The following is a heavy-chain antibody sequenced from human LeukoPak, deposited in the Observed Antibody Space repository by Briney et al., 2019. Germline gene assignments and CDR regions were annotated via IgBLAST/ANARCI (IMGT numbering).Heavy chain of an antibody. CDR3: ARAPYYDSSGPLV. V-gene: IGHV3-74*01. D-gene: IGHD3-22*01. CDR1: GFTFSSYW. Sequence: GGSLRLSCAASGFTFSSYWMHWVRQAPGKRLVWVSRINSDGSSTSYADSVKGRFTISRDNAKNTLYLQMNSLRAEDTAVYYCARAPYYDSSGPLVWGQGTLVTVSS. J-gene: IGHJ4*02. CDR2: INSDGSST.